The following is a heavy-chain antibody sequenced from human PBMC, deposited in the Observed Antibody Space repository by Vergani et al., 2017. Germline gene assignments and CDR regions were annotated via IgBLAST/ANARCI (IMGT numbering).Heavy chain of an antibody. V-gene: IGHV3-23*01. D-gene: IGHD2-21*01. CDR1: GFTFTAHG. CDR2: ISGQNFRT. Sequence: EVQLLESGGGSAQPGESLRLSCVASGFTFTAHGLNWVRQAPGKGLEWVSGISGQNFRTHYADSVKGRFTISRDDSKNTLYLQINSLRAEDTAFYYCADLYCDDGFSPFWGQGTLVTVSS. J-gene: IGHJ4*02. CDR3: ADLYCDDGFSPF.